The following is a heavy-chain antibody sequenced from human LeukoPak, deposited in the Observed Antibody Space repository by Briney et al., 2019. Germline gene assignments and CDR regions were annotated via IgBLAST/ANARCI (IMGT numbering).Heavy chain of an antibody. CDR1: GDSVSSNSAA. D-gene: IGHD2-21*02. J-gene: IGHJ3*02. CDR2: TYYRSKWYN. V-gene: IGHV6-1*01. CDR3: ARGEGAHIVVVTADTNYAFDI. Sequence: SQTLSLTCAISGDSVSSNSAAWNWIRQSPSRGLEWLGRTYYRSKWYNDYAVSVKSRITINPDTSKNQFSLQLNSVTPEDTAVYYCARGEGAHIVVVTADTNYAFDIWGQGTMVTVSS.